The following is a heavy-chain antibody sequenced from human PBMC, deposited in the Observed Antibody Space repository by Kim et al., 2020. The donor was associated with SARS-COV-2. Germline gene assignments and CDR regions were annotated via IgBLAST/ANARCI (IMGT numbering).Heavy chain of an antibody. CDR2: ISYDGSNK. V-gene: IGHV3-30*04. CDR1: GFTFSSYA. J-gene: IGHJ4*02. CDR3: ASGGRDWGWHYYFDY. D-gene: IGHD3-16*01. Sequence: GGSLRLSCAASGFTFSSYAMHWVRQAPGKGLEWVAVISYDGSNKYYADSVKGRFTISRDNSKNTLYLQMNSLRAEDTAVYYCASGGRDWGWHYYFDYWGQGTLVTVSS.